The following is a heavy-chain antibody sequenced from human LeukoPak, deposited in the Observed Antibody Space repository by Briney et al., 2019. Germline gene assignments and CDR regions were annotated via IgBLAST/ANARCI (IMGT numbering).Heavy chain of an antibody. V-gene: IGHV1-24*01. CDR1: GYTLTELS. Sequence: ASVKVSCKVSGYTLTELSMHWVRQAPGKGLEWRGGFDPEDGETIYAQKFQGRVTMTEDTSTDTAYMGLSSLRSEDTAVYYCATGVSYREADAFDIWGQGTMVTVSS. D-gene: IGHD4-11*01. J-gene: IGHJ3*02. CDR3: ATGVSYREADAFDI. CDR2: FDPEDGET.